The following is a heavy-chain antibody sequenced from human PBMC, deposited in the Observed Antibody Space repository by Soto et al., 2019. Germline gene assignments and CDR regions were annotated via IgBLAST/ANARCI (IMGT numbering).Heavy chain of an antibody. CDR3: ARDSNPHHV. V-gene: IGHV3-74*03. CDR2: INIDGSGT. Sequence: RRLSCAASGFTFSNYWMHWVRQAPGKGLVWVSRINIDGSGTTYADSVKGRFTISRDNAKNTVFLEMENLRAEDTAVYYCARDSNPHHVWGKGTTVTDSS. J-gene: IGHJ6*04. CDR1: GFTFSNYW.